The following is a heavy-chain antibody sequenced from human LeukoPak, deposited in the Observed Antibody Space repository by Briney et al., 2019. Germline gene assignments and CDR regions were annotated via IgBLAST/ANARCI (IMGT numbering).Heavy chain of an antibody. V-gene: IGHV1-2*06. Sequence: ASVKVSCKASGYTFTGYYMHWVRQAPGQGLEWMGRINPNSGGTNYAQKFQGRVTMTRDTSISTAYMELSRLRSDDTAVYYCARVVTRYSSRRDAFDIWGQGTMVIVSS. CDR3: ARVVTRYSSRRDAFDI. CDR1: GYTFTGYY. D-gene: IGHD6-13*01. J-gene: IGHJ3*02. CDR2: INPNSGGT.